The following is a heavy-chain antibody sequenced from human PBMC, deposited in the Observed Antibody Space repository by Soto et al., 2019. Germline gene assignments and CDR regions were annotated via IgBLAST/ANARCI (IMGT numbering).Heavy chain of an antibody. CDR1: GYTFTNFG. CDR2: ISAYNGDT. Sequence: QVQLVQSGAEVKRPGASVKVSCKTSGYTFTNFGISWVRQAPGQGREWMGWISAYNGDTNYAQKLQARVTMTTDTSPSTAYMEARSLTSDGTAVYYCARPRGGYDAFDIWGQGTMVTVSP. J-gene: IGHJ3*02. CDR3: ARPRGGYDAFDI. D-gene: IGHD3-16*01. V-gene: IGHV1-18*01.